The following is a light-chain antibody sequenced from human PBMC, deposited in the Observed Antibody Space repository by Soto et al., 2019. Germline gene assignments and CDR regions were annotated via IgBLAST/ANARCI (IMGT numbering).Light chain of an antibody. J-gene: IGLJ2*01. Sequence: SYELTQPPSVSVSLGQMARITCSREALPKKYAYWYQQKPGQFPVLVIYKDSERPSGIPERFSGSSSGTIVTLTISGVQAEDEADYYCLSADSSGAVVFGGGTKLTVL. CDR3: LSADSSGAVV. CDR1: ALPKKY. CDR2: KDS. V-gene: IGLV3-16*01.